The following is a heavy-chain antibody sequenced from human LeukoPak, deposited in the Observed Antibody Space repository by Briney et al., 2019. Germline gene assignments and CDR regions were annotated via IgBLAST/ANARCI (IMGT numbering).Heavy chain of an antibody. D-gene: IGHD6-19*01. Sequence: GGSLRLSCAASGFTFSSYWMHWVRQAPGKGLVWVSRINSDGSSTSYAESVKGRFTISRDNAKNTLHLQMNSLRAEDTALYHCARDGGSSGWYKGNYYYYGMDVWGQGTTVTVSS. V-gene: IGHV3-74*01. CDR3: ARDGGSSGWYKGNYYYYGMDV. CDR2: INSDGSST. J-gene: IGHJ6*02. CDR1: GFTFSSYW.